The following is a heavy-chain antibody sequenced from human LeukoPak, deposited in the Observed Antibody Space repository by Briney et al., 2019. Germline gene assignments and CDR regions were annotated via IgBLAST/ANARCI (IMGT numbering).Heavy chain of an antibody. Sequence: GESLKISCKASGYSFTSYWIGWVRQMPGKGLEWTAIIYPANSDTRYSPSFQGQVTISADKSISTAYLQWSSLKASDTAMYYCAWPAYSSAICYLYFHHCARGTLV. J-gene: IGHJ1*01. CDR1: GYSFTSYW. D-gene: IGHD2-2*01. CDR2: IYPANSDT. CDR3: AWPAYSSAICYLYFHH. V-gene: IGHV5-51*01.